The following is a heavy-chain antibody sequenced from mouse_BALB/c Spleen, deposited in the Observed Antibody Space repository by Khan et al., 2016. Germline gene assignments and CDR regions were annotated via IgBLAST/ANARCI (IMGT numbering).Heavy chain of an antibody. J-gene: IGHJ1*01. CDR3: ARDYYCSRWYFDV. D-gene: IGHD1-1*01. CDR2: IDPANGNS. CDR1: GFNIKDTY. Sequence: EVQLQESGAELVKPGASVKLSCTVSGFNIKDTYMYWVKQRPEQGLEWIGRIDPANGNSKYDPKFQGKATITADTSSNTAYLQLSSLTSEDTAVYYCARDYYCSRWYFDVWGAGTTVTVSS. V-gene: IGHV14-3*02.